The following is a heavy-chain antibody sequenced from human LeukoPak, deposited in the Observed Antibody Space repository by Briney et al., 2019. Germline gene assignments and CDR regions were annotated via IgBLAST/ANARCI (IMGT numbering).Heavy chain of an antibody. CDR2: ISSSSSYI. CDR1: GFTFSSYS. V-gene: IGHV3-21*01. CDR3: ARGMFPYYYDPYNWFDP. Sequence: GESLKISCAASGFTFSSYSMNWVRQAPGKGLEWVSSISSSSSYIYYADSVKGRFTISRDNAKNSLYLQMNSLRAEDTAVYYCARGMFPYYYDPYNWFDPWGQGTLVTVSS. D-gene: IGHD3-22*01. J-gene: IGHJ5*02.